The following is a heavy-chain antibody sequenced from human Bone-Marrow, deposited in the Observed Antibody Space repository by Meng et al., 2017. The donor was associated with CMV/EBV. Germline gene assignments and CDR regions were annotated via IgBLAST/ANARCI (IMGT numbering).Heavy chain of an antibody. V-gene: IGHV4-61*01. J-gene: IGHJ6*01. CDR1: GGSVSSGSYY. CDR3: ARDWAPYCSSTSCYAFYYGMEV. Sequence: SETLSLTCTVSGGSVSSGSYYWSWIRQPPGKGLEWIGYIYYSGSTNYNPSLKSRVTISVDTSKNQFSLKLSSVTAADTAVYYCARDWAPYCSSTSCYAFYYGMEVWGPGNTV. CDR2: IYYSGST. D-gene: IGHD2-2*01.